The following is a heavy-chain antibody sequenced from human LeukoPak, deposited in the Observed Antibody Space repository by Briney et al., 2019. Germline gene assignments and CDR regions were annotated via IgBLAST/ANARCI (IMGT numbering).Heavy chain of an antibody. J-gene: IGHJ4*02. CDR3: ARWGLTYRRFDY. CDR1: GGSISSGGYY. V-gene: IGHV4-31*03. CDR2: IYYSGST. Sequence: SETLSLTCTVSGGSISSGGYYWSWIRQHPGKGLEWIGYIYYSGSTYYNPSLKSRVTISVDTSKNQFSLKLSSVTAADTAVYYCARWGLTYRRFDYWGQGTLVTASS. D-gene: IGHD3-16*01.